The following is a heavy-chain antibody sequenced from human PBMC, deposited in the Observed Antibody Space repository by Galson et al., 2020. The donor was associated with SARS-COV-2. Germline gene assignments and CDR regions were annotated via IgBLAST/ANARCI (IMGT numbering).Heavy chain of an antibody. CDR2: IITIFGTA. CDR3: ARVGWGPHMDV. Sequence: SVKVSCKASGGTSSSYAISWVRQHPGQGLEWMGGIITIFGTANYAQKFQGRVTITADESTSTAYMELSSLRSEDTAVYYCARVGWGPHMDVWGQGTTVTVSS. D-gene: IGHD3-16*01. J-gene: IGHJ6*02. CDR1: GGTSSSYA. V-gene: IGHV1-69*13.